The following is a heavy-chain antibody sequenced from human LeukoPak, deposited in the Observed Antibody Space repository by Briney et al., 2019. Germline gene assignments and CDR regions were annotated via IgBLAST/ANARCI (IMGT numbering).Heavy chain of an antibody. CDR1: GFTVSSNY. CDR3: ARRRCSSTSCYAYRVVVNWFDP. J-gene: IGHJ5*02. Sequence: GSLRLSCAASGFTVSSNYMSWIRQPPGKGLEWIGEINHSGSTNYNPSLKSRVTISVDTSKNQFSLKLSSVTAADTAVYYCARRRCSSTSCYAYRVVVNWFDPWGQGTLVTVSS. D-gene: IGHD2-2*01. CDR2: INHSGST. V-gene: IGHV4-34*01.